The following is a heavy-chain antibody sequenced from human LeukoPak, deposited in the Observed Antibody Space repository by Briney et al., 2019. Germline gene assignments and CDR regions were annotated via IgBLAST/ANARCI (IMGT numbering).Heavy chain of an antibody. D-gene: IGHD2-15*01. CDR2: ISSSSSYI. CDR1: GFTFSSYS. J-gene: IGHJ1*01. CDR3: ASSYCSGGSCYSIYFQH. V-gene: IGHV3-21*01. Sequence: GGSLRLSCAASGFTFSSYSMNWVRQAPGKGLEWVSSISSSSSYIYYADSVKGRFTISRDNAKNSLYLQMNSLRAEDTAVYYCASSYCSGGSCYSIYFQHWGQGTLVTVSS.